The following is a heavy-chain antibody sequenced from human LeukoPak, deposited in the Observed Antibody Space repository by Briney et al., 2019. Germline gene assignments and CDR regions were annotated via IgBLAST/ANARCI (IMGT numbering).Heavy chain of an antibody. CDR1: GYTFTSYE. CDR3: ATRRSPAVMPTRWFDP. V-gene: IGHV1-8*01. Sequence: ASVKVSCKASGYTFTSYEINCVRQATGQGLEWMGWMNPNSGNTGYAQKFQGRVTMTRNTSISTDYMELSSLRSEDTDVYFCATRRSPAVMPTRWFDPWGQPSLVTVSS. J-gene: IGHJ5*02. D-gene: IGHD2-2*01. CDR2: MNPNSGNT.